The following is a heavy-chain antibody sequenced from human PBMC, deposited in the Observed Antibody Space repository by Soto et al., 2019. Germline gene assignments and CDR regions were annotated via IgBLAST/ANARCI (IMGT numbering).Heavy chain of an antibody. CDR2: ISLSGSTI. CDR1: GFAFSNYE. D-gene: IGHD3-3*02. J-gene: IGHJ4*02. CDR3: ARESFSASPNFFDY. Sequence: GSLRLSCAASGFAFSNYEMNWVRQAPGKGLEWVSYISLSGSTIYYADSVKGRFTISRDDAKNSLYLQMDSLRADDTAVYYCARESFSASPNFFDYWGQGTLVTVSS. V-gene: IGHV3-48*03.